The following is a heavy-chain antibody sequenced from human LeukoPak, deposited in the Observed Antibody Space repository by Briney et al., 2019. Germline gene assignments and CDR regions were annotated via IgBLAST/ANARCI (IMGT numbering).Heavy chain of an antibody. D-gene: IGHD3-10*01. CDR1: GYTFTGYY. CDR2: INPNSGGT. Sequence: GSSVKVSCKASGYTFTGYYMHWVRQAPGQGLEWMGRINPNSGGTNYAQKFQGRVTMTRDTSISTAYMELSRLRSDDTAVYYCASSMVRGVYFDYWGQGTLVTVSS. CDR3: ASSMVRGVYFDY. J-gene: IGHJ4*02. V-gene: IGHV1-2*06.